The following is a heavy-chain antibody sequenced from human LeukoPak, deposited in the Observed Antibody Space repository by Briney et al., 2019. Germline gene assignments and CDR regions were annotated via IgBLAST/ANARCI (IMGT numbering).Heavy chain of an antibody. V-gene: IGHV4-30-4*08. CDR1: GGSISSGDYY. J-gene: IGHJ4*02. Sequence: PSQTLSLTCTVSGGSISSGDYYWSWIRQPPGKGLEWIGYIYYSGSTYYNPSLKSRVTISVDTSKNQFSLKLSSVTAADTAVYYCARARGLRFLEWLLYDYWGQGTLVTVSS. D-gene: IGHD3-3*01. CDR2: IYYSGST. CDR3: ARARGLRFLEWLLYDY.